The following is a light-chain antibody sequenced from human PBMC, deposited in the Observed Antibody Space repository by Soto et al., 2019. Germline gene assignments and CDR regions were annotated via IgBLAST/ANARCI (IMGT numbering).Light chain of an antibody. J-gene: IGLJ3*02. CDR3: SSYTSDSTRV. V-gene: IGLV2-14*01. CDR2: EVS. Sequence: QSALTHPASVSGSPGQSITISCTGTSSDVGGYNYVSWYQQHPGKAPKVMIYEVSYRPSGVSNRFSGSKSGNTASLTISGLQAEDEADYYCSSYTSDSTRVFGGGTKLTVL. CDR1: SSDVGGYNY.